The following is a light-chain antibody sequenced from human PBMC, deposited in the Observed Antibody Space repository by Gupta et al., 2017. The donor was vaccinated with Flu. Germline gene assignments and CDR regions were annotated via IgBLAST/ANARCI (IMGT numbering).Light chain of an antibody. CDR3: QQYGSSPPSCS. V-gene: IGKV3-20*01. Sequence: EIVLTQSPGTLSLSPEERATLSCRASQSVGYNYLAWYQQKPGQAPRLLIYGASSRATGIPDRFSGSGSGTDFTLTISGLEPEDCAVYYCQQYGSSPPSCSFGQGTKLEI. J-gene: IGKJ2*04. CDR2: GAS. CDR1: QSVGYNY.